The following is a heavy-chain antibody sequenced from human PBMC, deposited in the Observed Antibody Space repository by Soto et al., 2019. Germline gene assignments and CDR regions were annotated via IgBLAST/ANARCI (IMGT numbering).Heavy chain of an antibody. V-gene: IGHV1-46*01. D-gene: IGHD4-17*01. CDR2: INPSGGST. CDR1: GYTFTSYY. J-gene: IGHJ6*02. CDR3: AGGYGDYLREHYHYYGMDV. Sequence: QVQLVQSGAEVKKPGASVKVSCKASGYTFTSYYMHWVRQAPGQGLEWMGIINPSGGSTSYAQKFQGRVTMTSDTYTSTVYVALSSLRSEDRAVYYCAGGYGDYLREHYHYYGMDVWGQGTTVTVSS.